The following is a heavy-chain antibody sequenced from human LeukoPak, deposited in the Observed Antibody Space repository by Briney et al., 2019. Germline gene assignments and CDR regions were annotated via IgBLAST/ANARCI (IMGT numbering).Heavy chain of an antibody. J-gene: IGHJ4*02. CDR3: AKDGGGRVPDQ. Sequence: GGSLRLSCAASGFTFNNFWMSWVRQAPGKGLEWVANIKQDGSEKYFVDSVKGRFTISRDNAKNSLYLQMNSLRVQDTAVYYCAKDGGGRVPDQWGQGTLVTVSS. CDR2: IKQDGSEK. V-gene: IGHV3-7*01. CDR1: GFTFNNFW. D-gene: IGHD3-16*01.